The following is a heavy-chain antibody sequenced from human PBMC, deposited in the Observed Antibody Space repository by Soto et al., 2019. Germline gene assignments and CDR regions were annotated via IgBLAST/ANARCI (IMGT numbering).Heavy chain of an antibody. J-gene: IGHJ3*02. CDR1: GGSISSYY. D-gene: IGHD6-19*01. CDR2: IYYSGST. Sequence: QVQLQESGPGLAKPSETLSLTCTVSGGSISSYYWSWIRQPPGKGLEWIGYIYYSGSTNYNPSLKSRVTISVDTSKNQFSLKLSSVTAADTAVYYCARDDGSGWYAAFDIWGQGTMVTVSS. V-gene: IGHV4-59*01. CDR3: ARDDGSGWYAAFDI.